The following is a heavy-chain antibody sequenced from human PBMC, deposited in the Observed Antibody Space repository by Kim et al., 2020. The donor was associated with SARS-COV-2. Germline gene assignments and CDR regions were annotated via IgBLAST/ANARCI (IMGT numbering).Heavy chain of an antibody. V-gene: IGHV4-59*13. J-gene: IGHJ4*02. CDR3: ARLLGPDGYSPYYFDY. CDR2: IYYSGST. CDR1: GGSISSYY. D-gene: IGHD4-4*01. Sequence: ETLSLTCTVSGGSISSYYWSWIRQPPGKGLEWIGYIYYSGSTNYNPSLKRRVTISVDTSKNQFSLKLSSVTAADTAVYYCARLLGPDGYSPYYFDYWGQGTLVTVSS.